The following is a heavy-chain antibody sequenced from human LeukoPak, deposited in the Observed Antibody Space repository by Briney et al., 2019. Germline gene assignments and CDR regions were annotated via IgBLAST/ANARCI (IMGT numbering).Heavy chain of an antibody. CDR2: IIPIFGTT. J-gene: IGHJ6*03. Sequence: SVKVSCKAPGGTFRSYAISWVRQATGQGLEWMGRIIPIFGTTNYAQKFQGRVTITTDESTSTAYMELSSLRSEDTAVYYCASVTVTTWAPDGHMDVWGKGTTVTVSS. CDR1: GGTFRSYA. D-gene: IGHD4-11*01. CDR3: ASVTVTTWAPDGHMDV. V-gene: IGHV1-69*05.